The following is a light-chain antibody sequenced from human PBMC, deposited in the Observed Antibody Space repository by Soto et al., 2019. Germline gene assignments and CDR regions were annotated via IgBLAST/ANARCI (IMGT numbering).Light chain of an antibody. Sequence: EIVLTQSPATLSLSPGERATLSCRASQSLSSYLAWYQQKPGQAPRLLIYDASNRATGIPARFSGSGSGTDLTLTISSLEPEDFAVYYCQQRSNWLTFGGGTKVDIK. CDR2: DAS. J-gene: IGKJ4*01. V-gene: IGKV3-11*01. CDR3: QQRSNWLT. CDR1: QSLSSY.